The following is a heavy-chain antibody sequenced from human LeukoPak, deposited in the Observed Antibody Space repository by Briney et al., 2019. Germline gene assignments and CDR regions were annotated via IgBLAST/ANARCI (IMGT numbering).Heavy chain of an antibody. J-gene: IGHJ4*02. CDR3: AKDGGSWNFDY. V-gene: IGHV3-30*02. D-gene: IGHD1-26*01. CDR1: GFTFSSYG. CDR2: IRYDGRNE. Sequence: GGSLRLSCAASGFTFSSYGMNWVRQAPGKGLEWVAFIRYDGRNEYYADSVKGRFTISRDNSQNTLYLLMNSLRAEDTAVYYCAKDGGSWNFDYWGQGTLASVSS.